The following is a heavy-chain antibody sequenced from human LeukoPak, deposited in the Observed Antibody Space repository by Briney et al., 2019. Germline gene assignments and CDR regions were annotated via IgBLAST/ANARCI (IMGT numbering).Heavy chain of an antibody. Sequence: PSETLSLPCAVYGGSFSGYYWSWIRQPPGKGLEWIGEINHSGSTNYNPSLKSRVTISVDTSKNQFSLKLSSVTAADTAVYYCASRNYDSSGYPSYYFDYWGQGTLVTVSS. CDR3: ASRNYDSSGYPSYYFDY. J-gene: IGHJ4*02. CDR1: GGSFSGYY. CDR2: INHSGST. D-gene: IGHD3-22*01. V-gene: IGHV4-34*01.